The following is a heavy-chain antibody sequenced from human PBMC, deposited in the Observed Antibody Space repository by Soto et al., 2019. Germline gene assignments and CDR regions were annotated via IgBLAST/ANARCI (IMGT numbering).Heavy chain of an antibody. D-gene: IGHD1-26*01. CDR2: ISSSSSTI. J-gene: IGHJ4*02. CDR1: GFTFSSYS. Sequence: SLRLSCAASGFTFSSYSMNWVRQAPGKGLEWVSYISSSSSTIYYADSVKGRFTISRDNAKNSLYLQMNSLRDEDTAVYYCARPNIVGALFFDYWGQGTLVTVSS. CDR3: ARPNIVGALFFDY. V-gene: IGHV3-48*02.